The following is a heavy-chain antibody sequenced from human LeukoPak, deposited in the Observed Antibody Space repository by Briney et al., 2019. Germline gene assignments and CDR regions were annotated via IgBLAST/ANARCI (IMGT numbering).Heavy chain of an antibody. J-gene: IGHJ6*02. D-gene: IGHD3-10*01. CDR1: GFTFSNHA. CDR2: ISGGGGST. V-gene: IGHV3-23*01. Sequence: GGSLRLSCAASGFTFSNHAIMWVRQAPGKGPECVSVISGGGGSTYYADSVKGRFTISRDNDKKTVNLLMNSLRAEDTAVYYCAKDLGRGFRYGSGNSRVGEFFGMDVWGQGTMVTVSS. CDR3: AKDLGRGFRYGSGNSRVGEFFGMDV.